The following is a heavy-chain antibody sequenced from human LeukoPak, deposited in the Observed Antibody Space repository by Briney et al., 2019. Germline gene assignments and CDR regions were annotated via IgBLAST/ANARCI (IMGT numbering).Heavy chain of an antibody. CDR3: AKIDAY. Sequence: GGSLRLSCAASGFTFSRNWMHWVRQAPGKGLVWASRINSDGSITNYADSVKGRFTISRDNAKNTLYPQMSSLRAEDTAVYYCAKIDAYWGQGTLVTVSS. V-gene: IGHV3-74*01. CDR1: GFTFSRNW. J-gene: IGHJ4*02. CDR2: INSDGSIT.